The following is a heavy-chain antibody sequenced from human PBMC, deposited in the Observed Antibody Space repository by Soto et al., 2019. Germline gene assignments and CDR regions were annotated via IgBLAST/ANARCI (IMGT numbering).Heavy chain of an antibody. CDR2: INAGNGNT. CDR1: GYTFTSYA. D-gene: IGHD4-4*01. CDR3: SSSYSNYALIDYYYYGMDV. Sequence: ASVKVSCKASGYTFTSYAMHWVRQAPGQRLEWMGWINAGNGNTKYSQKFQGRVTITRDTSASTAYMELSSLRSEDTAVYYCSSSYSNYALIDYYYYGMDVSGQGTTVTVSS. V-gene: IGHV1-3*01. J-gene: IGHJ6*02.